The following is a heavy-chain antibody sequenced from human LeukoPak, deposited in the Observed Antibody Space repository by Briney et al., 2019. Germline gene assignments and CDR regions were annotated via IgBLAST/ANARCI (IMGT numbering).Heavy chain of an antibody. Sequence: SETLSLTCAVSGGSISSSNWWSWVRQPPEKGLEWIGEIYHSGSTNYNPSLKSRVTVSVDKSKNQFSLNLTSVTAADTAVYYCARAMNHAFNIWGQGAMVTVSS. CDR3: ARAMNHAFNI. CDR1: GGSISSSNW. J-gene: IGHJ3*02. CDR2: IYHSGST. V-gene: IGHV4-4*02.